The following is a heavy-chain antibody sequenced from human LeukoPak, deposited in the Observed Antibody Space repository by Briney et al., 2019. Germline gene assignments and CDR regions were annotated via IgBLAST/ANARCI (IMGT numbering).Heavy chain of an antibody. CDR3: AKAATAVTTGNY. CDR2: ITSSGGST. D-gene: IGHD4-17*01. CDR1: GFTFRRFA. V-gene: IGHV3-23*01. J-gene: IGHJ4*02. Sequence: PGGSLRLSCAASGFTFRRFAMNWVRQAPGKALEWVSSITSSGGSTYYADSVKGRFTISRDNSKNTLYLQMNSLRAEDTAVYYCAKAATAVTTGNYWGQGTLVTVSS.